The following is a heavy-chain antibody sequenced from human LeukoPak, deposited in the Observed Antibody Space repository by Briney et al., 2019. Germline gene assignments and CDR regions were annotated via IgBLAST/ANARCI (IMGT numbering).Heavy chain of an antibody. CDR3: AKDQGSGWYRDAFDI. CDR2: ISGSGGST. Sequence: GGSLRLSCAAPGFTFSSYAMSWVRQAPGKGLEWVSAISGSGGSTYYADSVKGRFTISRDNSKNTLYLQMNSLRAEDTAVYYCAKDQGSGWYRDAFDIWGQGTMVTVSS. J-gene: IGHJ3*02. CDR1: GFTFSSYA. V-gene: IGHV3-23*01. D-gene: IGHD6-19*01.